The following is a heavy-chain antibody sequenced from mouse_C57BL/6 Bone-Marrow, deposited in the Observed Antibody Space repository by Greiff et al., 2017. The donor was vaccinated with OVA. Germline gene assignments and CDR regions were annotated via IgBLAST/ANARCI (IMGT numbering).Heavy chain of an antibody. CDR1: GYTFTSYW. J-gene: IGHJ4*01. V-gene: IGHV1-69*01. CDR3: ARSEYSNHVGLYYYAMDY. CDR2: IDPSDSYT. Sequence: VQLQQPGAELVMPGASVKLSCKASGYTFTSYWMHWVKQRPGQGLEWIGEIDPSDSYTNYNQKFKGKSTLTVDKSSSTAYMQLSSLTSEDSAVYYCARSEYSNHVGLYYYAMDYWGQGTSVTVSS. D-gene: IGHD2-5*01.